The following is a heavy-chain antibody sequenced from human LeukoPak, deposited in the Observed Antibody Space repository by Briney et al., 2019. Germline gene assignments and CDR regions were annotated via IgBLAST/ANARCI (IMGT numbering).Heavy chain of an antibody. CDR3: ATYGTATP. CDR2: ISSSGTTI. Sequence: PGGSLRLSCVASGFTFSSFEMNWVRQAPGKGLEWVSYISSSGTTISYADSVKGRFTISRDNANNSLYLQMNSLRVEDTAFYHCATYGTATPWGQGPLVTVSS. J-gene: IGHJ5*02. V-gene: IGHV3-48*03. CDR1: GFTFSSFE. D-gene: IGHD2-8*01.